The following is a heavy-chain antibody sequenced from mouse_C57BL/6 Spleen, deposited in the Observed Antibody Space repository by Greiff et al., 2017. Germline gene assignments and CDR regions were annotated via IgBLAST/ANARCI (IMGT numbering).Heavy chain of an antibody. CDR2: INPNNGGT. J-gene: IGHJ2*01. CDR1: VYTFTDSY. CDR3: ARRMLWGEDY. D-gene: IGHD1-1*02. Sequence: EVQLQQSGPELVKPGASVKISCKASVYTFTDSYMNWVKQSHGKSLEWIGDINPNNGGTSYNQKFKGKATLTVDKSSSTAYMELRSLTSEDSAVYYCARRMLWGEDYWGQGTTLTVSS. V-gene: IGHV1-26*01.